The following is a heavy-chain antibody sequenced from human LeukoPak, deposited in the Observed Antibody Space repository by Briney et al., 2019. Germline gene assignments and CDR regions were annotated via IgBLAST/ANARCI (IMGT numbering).Heavy chain of an antibody. CDR2: IYTSGST. CDR1: GGSISSYY. J-gene: IGHJ4*02. D-gene: IGHD3-3*01. V-gene: IGHV4-4*07. CDR3: ASEAYDFWSGYYSYYFDY. Sequence: SETLSLTCTVSGGSISSYYWSWIRQSAGKGLEWIGRIYTSGSTNYNPTLKSRVTMSVDTSKNRFSLNLSSVTAADTAVYYCASEAYDFWSGYYSYYFDYWGQGTLVTVSS.